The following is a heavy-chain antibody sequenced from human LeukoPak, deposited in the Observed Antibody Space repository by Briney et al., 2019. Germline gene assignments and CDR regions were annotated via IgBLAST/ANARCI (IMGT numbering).Heavy chain of an antibody. CDR3: AREGSSTSGYDFWRLDYGMDV. J-gene: IGHJ6*02. V-gene: IGHV3-21*01. CDR2: ISSSSSYI. Sequence: GGSLRLSCAASGFTFSSYAMNWVRKAPGKGLEWVSSISSSSSYIYYADSVKGRFTISRDNAKNSLYLQMHSLRAEDTAVYYCAREGSSTSGYDFWRLDYGMDVWGQGPTVTVSS. D-gene: IGHD2-2*01. CDR1: GFTFSSYA.